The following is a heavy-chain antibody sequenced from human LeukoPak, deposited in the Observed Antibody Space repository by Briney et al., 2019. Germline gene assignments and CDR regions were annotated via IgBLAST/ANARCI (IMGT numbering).Heavy chain of an antibody. CDR1: ELAFKNVW. V-gene: IGHV3-15*01. Sequence: GGALRLSCGASELAFKNVWMSWVRQAPGKGLEWVGRISSKSDGGTTDYAAPVKGRFTISRDDSTNTLSLQMSGLKAEDTALYFCITEPHDYGDFTFGYWGQGTLVTVSS. CDR2: ISSKSDGGTT. D-gene: IGHD4-17*01. J-gene: IGHJ4*02. CDR3: ITEPHDYGDFTFGY.